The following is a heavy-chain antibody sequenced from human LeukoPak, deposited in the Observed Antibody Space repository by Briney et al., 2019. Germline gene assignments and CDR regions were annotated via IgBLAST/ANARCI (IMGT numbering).Heavy chain of an antibody. D-gene: IGHD3-3*01. Sequence: GRSLRLSCAASGFPFSSYAMHWVRQAPGKGLEWVAVISYDGSTKYYADSVKDRFTISRDNSKNTLYLQMNSLSDDDTAVYYCARDHDFWSGYRFDYWGQGILATVSS. CDR3: ARDHDFWSGYRFDY. CDR2: ISYDGSTK. CDR1: GFPFSSYA. V-gene: IGHV3-30-3*01. J-gene: IGHJ4*02.